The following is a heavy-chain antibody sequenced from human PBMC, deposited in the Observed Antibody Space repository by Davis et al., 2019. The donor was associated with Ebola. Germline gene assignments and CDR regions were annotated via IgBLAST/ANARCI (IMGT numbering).Heavy chain of an antibody. J-gene: IGHJ4*02. CDR2: IIPILGPG. CDR1: VGTFSSYA. D-gene: IGHD6-19*01. CDR3: AREGGYSSGWPYFDN. Sequence: AASVTVSCKASVGTFSSYAISWVRQAPGQELEWMGGIIPILGPGNYGQKFQGRVTITADKSTSTAYMELSSLRYEDTAVYYCAREGGYSSGWPYFDNWGQGTLVTVSS. V-gene: IGHV1-69*06.